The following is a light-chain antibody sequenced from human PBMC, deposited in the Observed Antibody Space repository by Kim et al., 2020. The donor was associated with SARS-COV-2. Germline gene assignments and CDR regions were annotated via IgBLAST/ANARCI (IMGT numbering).Light chain of an antibody. J-gene: IGLJ3*02. Sequence: KSLTISCTRSAGSCASNLVQWCQQRPGSAPTPRIYDDNQRPSGVPDRFSGSINSSSNSASLTISGLKTEDEADYYCQSYDSSIHWVFGGGTQLTVL. V-gene: IGLV6-57*03. CDR2: DDN. CDR3: QSYDSSIHWV. CDR1: AGSCASNL.